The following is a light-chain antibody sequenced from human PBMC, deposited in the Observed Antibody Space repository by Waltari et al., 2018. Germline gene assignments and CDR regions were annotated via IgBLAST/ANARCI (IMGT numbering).Light chain of an antibody. CDR2: GNS. J-gene: IGLJ2*01. CDR1: SPNIGAGSP. V-gene: IGLV1-40*01. CDR3: QSYDSSLSGSHVV. Sequence: QSVLTQPPSVSGAPGQRVTISCTGSSPNIGAGSPVHWYQQLPGTAPKLLIYGNSNRPSGVPDRFSGSKSGTSASLAITGLQAEDEADYYCQSYDSSLSGSHVVFGGGTKLTVL.